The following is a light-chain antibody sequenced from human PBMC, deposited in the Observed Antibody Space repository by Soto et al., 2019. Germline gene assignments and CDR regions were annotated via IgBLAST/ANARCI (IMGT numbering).Light chain of an antibody. CDR3: QQYNSYSTWT. J-gene: IGKJ1*01. V-gene: IGKV1-5*03. CDR2: KAS. CDR1: QSISSW. Sequence: DIQMTQSPSTLSASVGDRVTITCRASQSISSWLAWYQQKPGKAPKLLIYKASSLESGDPSRFSGSGSGTEFTLTITSLPPDDFATYYCQQYNSYSTWTFGQGTKVEIK.